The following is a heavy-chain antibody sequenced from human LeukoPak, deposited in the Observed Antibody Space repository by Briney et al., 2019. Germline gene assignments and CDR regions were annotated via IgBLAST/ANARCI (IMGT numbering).Heavy chain of an antibody. CDR1: GDSISSYY. CDR2: IFTTGSI. V-gene: IGHV4-4*07. CDR3: ARESTVRSGPDS. Sequence: SETLSLTCIVSGDSISSYYWSWIRQPAGKGLEWIGRIFTTGSINYNPSLKSRVTMSVDMSKNQFSLKMSSVIAADTAVYYCARESTVRSGPDSWGQGTLVTVSS. J-gene: IGHJ4*02. D-gene: IGHD4-17*01.